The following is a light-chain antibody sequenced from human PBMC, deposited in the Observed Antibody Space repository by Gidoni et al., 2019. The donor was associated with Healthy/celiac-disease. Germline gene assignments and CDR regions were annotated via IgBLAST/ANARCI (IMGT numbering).Light chain of an antibody. J-gene: IGKJ1*01. V-gene: IGKV1-39*01. CDR3: QQSYSTPPWT. Sequence: DIQMTQSPSSLSASVGDRVTITCRASQSISSYLNWYQQKPGKAPSLQSGVPSRFSGSGSGTAFTITISSLQPEDFATYYCQQSYSTPPWTFGQGTKVEIK. CDR1: QSISSY.